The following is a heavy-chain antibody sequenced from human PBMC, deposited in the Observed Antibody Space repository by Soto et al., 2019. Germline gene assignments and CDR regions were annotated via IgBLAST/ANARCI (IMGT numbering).Heavy chain of an antibody. CDR1: GGTFSSYA. J-gene: IGHJ5*02. CDR3: ARERARYDFWSGYHWFDP. V-gene: IGHV1-69*13. CDR2: IIPIFGTA. D-gene: IGHD3-3*01. Sequence: ASVKVSCKASGGTFSSYAISWVRQAPGQGLEWMGGIIPIFGTANYAQKFQGRVTITADESTSTAYMELSSLRSEDTAVYCCARERARYDFWSGYHWFDPWGQGTLVTVSS.